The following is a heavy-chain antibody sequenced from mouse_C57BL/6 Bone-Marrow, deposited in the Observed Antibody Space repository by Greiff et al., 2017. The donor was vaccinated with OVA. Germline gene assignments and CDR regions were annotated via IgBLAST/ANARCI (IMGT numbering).Heavy chain of an antibody. CDR2: IYWDDDK. J-gene: IGHJ4*01. CDR3: ARRRGHGRGPYYAMDY. V-gene: IGHV8-12*01. CDR1: GFSLSTSGMG. D-gene: IGHD1-1*01. Sequence: QVQLKESGPGILQSSQTLSLTCSFSGFSLSTSGMGVSWIRQPSGKGLEWLAHIYWDDDKRYNPSLKSRLTISKDTSSNQVFLKITSVDTADTATYYCARRRGHGRGPYYAMDYWGQGTSVTVSS.